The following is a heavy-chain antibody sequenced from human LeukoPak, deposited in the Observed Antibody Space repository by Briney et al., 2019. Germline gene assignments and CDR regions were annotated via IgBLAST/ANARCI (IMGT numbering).Heavy chain of an antibody. CDR1: GGSISSGDYY. J-gene: IGHJ4*02. CDR3: ARDTLMVRGVIDY. CDR2: IYYSGST. V-gene: IGHV4-30-4*01. Sequence: SETLSLTCTVSGGSISSGDYYRSWIRQPPGKGLEWIGYIYYSGSTYYNPSLKSRVTISVDTSKNQFSLKLSSVTAADTAVYYCARDTLMVRGVIDYWGQGTLVTVSS. D-gene: IGHD3-10*01.